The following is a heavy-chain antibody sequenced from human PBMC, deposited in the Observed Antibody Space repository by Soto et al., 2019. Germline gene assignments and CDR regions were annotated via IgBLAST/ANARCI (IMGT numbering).Heavy chain of an antibody. D-gene: IGHD3-9*01. V-gene: IGHV3-21*01. CDR1: GFTFRSYS. Sequence: PRGSLGLSSAASGFTFRSYSMNWVRQAPGKGLEWVSSISSSSSYIYYADSVKGRFTISRDNAKNSLYLQMNSLRAEDTAVYYSARDAESYDILTGPLPFDYWGQGTLVTVSS. J-gene: IGHJ4*02. CDR2: ISSSSSYI. CDR3: ARDAESYDILTGPLPFDY.